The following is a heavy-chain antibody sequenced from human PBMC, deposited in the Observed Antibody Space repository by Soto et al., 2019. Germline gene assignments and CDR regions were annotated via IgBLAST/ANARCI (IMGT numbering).Heavy chain of an antibody. CDR1: GFSLSNTRMG. CDR2: IFSNDAK. V-gene: IGHV2-26*01. Sequence: QVTLKESGPVLVKPTETLTLTCTVSGFSLSNTRMGVSWIRQPPGKALEWLAHIFSNDAKSYSTSLKSRLTISKDTSKSQVVFTMTNMDPVDTATYYCARMERSWGDYYYGMDVWGQGTTVTVSS. CDR3: ARMERSWGDYYYGMDV. D-gene: IGHD3-16*01. J-gene: IGHJ6*02.